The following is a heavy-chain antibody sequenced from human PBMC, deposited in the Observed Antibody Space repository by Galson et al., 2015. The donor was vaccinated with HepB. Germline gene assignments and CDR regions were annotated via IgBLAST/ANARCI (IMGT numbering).Heavy chain of an antibody. D-gene: IGHD1-1*01. CDR2: IYSGGST. V-gene: IGHV3-66*02. CDR1: GFTVSSNY. CDR3: ARAPKLERRLY. J-gene: IGHJ4*02. Sequence: SLRLSCAASGFTVSSNYMSWVRQAPGKGLEWVSVIYSGGSTYYADSVKGRFTISRDNSKNTLYLQMNSLRAEDTAVYYCARAPKLERRLYWGQGTLVTVSS.